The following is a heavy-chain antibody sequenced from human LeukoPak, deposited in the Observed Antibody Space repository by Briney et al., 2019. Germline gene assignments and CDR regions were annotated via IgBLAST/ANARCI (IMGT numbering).Heavy chain of an antibody. V-gene: IGHV1-2*06. Sequence: GASVKVSCKASGDTFTNYDINWVRQATGQGLEWMGRINPNSGGTNYAQKFQGRVTMTRDTSISTAYMELSRLRSDDTAVYYCARDPVAYCGGDCYAPFDYWGQGTLVTVSS. CDR1: GDTFTNYD. J-gene: IGHJ4*02. D-gene: IGHD2-21*02. CDR2: INPNSGGT. CDR3: ARDPVAYCGGDCYAPFDY.